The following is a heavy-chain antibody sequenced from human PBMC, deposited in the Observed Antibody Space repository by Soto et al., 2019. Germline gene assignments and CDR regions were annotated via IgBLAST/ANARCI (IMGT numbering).Heavy chain of an antibody. CDR1: GGTFSSYA. J-gene: IGHJ5*02. CDR3: AKSHLPIWGNWFDP. Sequence: ASVKVSCKASGGTFSSYAISWVRQAPGQGLEWMGGIIPIFGTANYAQKFQGRVTITADESTSTAYMELSSLRSEDTAVYYCAKSHLPIWGNWFDPWGQGTLVTVSS. CDR2: IIPIFGTA. D-gene: IGHD7-27*01. V-gene: IGHV1-69*13.